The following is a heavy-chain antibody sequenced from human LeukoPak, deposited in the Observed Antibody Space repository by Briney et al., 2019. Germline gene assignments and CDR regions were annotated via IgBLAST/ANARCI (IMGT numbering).Heavy chain of an antibody. CDR3: ARANSGYHDAFDI. J-gene: IGHJ3*02. CDR2: IIPIFGTA. CDR1: GGTFSSYA. V-gene: IGHV1-69*05. D-gene: IGHD3-22*01. Sequence: SVKVSCKASGGTFSSYAISWVRQAPGQGLEWMGGIIPIFGTANYAQKFQGRVTITTDESTSTAYMELSSLRSEDTAVYYCARANSGYHDAFDIRGQGTMVTVSS.